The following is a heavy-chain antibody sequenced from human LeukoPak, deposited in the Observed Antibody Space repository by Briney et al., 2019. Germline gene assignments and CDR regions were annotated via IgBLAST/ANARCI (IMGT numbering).Heavy chain of an antibody. CDR3: ARAMARVPAFDY. Sequence: GGSLRLSCAASGFTFSSYSMNWVRQAPGKGLEWVSSISSSSSYIYYADSVKGRFTISRDNAKNSLYLQMNSLRAEDTAVYYCARAMARVPAFDYWGQGTLVTVSS. CDR1: GFTFSSYS. CDR2: ISSSSSYI. D-gene: IGHD2-2*01. V-gene: IGHV3-21*01. J-gene: IGHJ4*02.